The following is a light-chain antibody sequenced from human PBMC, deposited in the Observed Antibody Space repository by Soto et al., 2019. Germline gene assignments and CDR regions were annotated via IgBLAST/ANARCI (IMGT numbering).Light chain of an antibody. Sequence: DIQMTQSPSTLSGSVGDRVTITCRASQTISSWLAWYQQKPGKAPNLLIYKASHLENGVPSRFSGSGSGTEFTLTISSLQPGDFATYYCKHYNTYPWTFGQGTKVDI. J-gene: IGKJ1*01. CDR1: QTISSW. CDR3: KHYNTYPWT. CDR2: KAS. V-gene: IGKV1-5*03.